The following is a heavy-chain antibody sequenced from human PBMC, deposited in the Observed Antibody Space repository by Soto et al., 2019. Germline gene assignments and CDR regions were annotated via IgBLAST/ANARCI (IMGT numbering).Heavy chain of an antibody. CDR2: ISGYNGNT. Sequence: ASVKVSCKAAGYTFTNYGFSWVRQAPGQGLEWMGWISGYNGNTKYAEKFQGRVTMTTDTSTSTAHMELRSLRSDDTAVYYCARGPGRGYVTKGEYYFDYWGQGTLVTVSS. J-gene: IGHJ4*02. CDR3: ARGPGRGYVTKGEYYFDY. D-gene: IGHD2-2*01. V-gene: IGHV1-18*01. CDR1: GYTFTNYG.